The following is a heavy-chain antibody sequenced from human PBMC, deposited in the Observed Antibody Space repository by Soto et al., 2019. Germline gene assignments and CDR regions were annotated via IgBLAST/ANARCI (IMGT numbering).Heavy chain of an antibody. CDR2: ISGSGRTI. CDR1: GIVFSDY. CDR3: ARLPFPWGWFDP. V-gene: IGHV3-11*01. J-gene: IGHJ5*02. D-gene: IGHD3-16*01. Sequence: QVQLVESGGGLVKPGGSLRLSCAASGIVFSDYMSWVRQAPGKGLEWLSYISGSGRTIYSADSVKGRFTISRDNATNSLYLQMNNGRTEDAAVYYCARLPFPWGWFDPWGQGTLVIVSS.